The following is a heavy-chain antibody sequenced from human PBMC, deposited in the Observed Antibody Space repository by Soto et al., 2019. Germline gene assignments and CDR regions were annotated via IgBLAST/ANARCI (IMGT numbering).Heavy chain of an antibody. V-gene: IGHV4-59*01. Sequence: SETLSLTCTVSGGSISGYYWSWIRQPPGKGLEWIGNIYYSGSTNYNPSLKSRVTISVETSKNHFSLNLSSVTAADTAVYYCARADYDIVAGYYNKQRYFDYWGQGTLVTVSS. CDR1: GGSISGYY. CDR2: IYYSGST. D-gene: IGHD3-9*01. CDR3: ARADYDIVAGYYNKQRYFDY. J-gene: IGHJ4*02.